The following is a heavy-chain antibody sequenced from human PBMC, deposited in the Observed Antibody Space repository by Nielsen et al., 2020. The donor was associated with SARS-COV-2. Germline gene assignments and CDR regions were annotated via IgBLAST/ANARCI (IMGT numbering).Heavy chain of an antibody. CDR3: AKDVGYCSGGSCYSKGRWDAFDI. V-gene: IGHV3-23*01. CDR1: GFTFSSYA. J-gene: IGHJ3*02. D-gene: IGHD2-15*01. Sequence: GGSLRLSCAASGFTFSSYAMSWVRQAPGKGLEWVSAISGSGGSTYYADSVKGRFTISRDNSKNTLYLQMNSLRAEDTAVYYYAKDVGYCSGGSCYSKGRWDAFDIWGQGTMVTVSS. CDR2: ISGSGGST.